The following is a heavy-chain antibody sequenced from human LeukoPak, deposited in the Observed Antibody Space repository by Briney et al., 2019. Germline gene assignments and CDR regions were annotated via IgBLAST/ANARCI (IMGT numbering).Heavy chain of an antibody. Sequence: GSLRLSCAASGFTFSSYAMRWVRQAPGKGLEWASYISSSGSTIYYADSVKGRFTISRDNAKNSLYLQMNSLRAEDTAVYYCAREVGFPGNYYDSSGYYYPSWAFDIWGQGTMVTVSS. CDR2: ISSSGSTI. D-gene: IGHD3-22*01. V-gene: IGHV3-48*04. J-gene: IGHJ3*02. CDR3: AREVGFPGNYYDSSGYYYPSWAFDI. CDR1: GFTFSSYA.